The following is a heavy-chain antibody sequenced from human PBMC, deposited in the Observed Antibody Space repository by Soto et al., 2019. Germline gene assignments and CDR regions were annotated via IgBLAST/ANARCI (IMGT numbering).Heavy chain of an antibody. D-gene: IGHD6-13*01. CDR3: ARDQYSSPSGTFDY. V-gene: IGHV3-21*01. J-gene: IGHJ4*02. Sequence: GGSLRLSCAASGFTFSSYSMNWVRQAPGKGLEWVSSISSSSSYIYYADSVKGRFTISRDNAKNSLYLQMNSLRAEDTAVYYCARDQYSSPSGTFDYWGQGTLVTVSS. CDR2: ISSSSSYI. CDR1: GFTFSSYS.